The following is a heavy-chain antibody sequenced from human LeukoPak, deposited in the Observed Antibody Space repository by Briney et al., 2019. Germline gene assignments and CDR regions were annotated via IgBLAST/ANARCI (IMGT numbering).Heavy chain of an antibody. CDR2: VHYSGTT. J-gene: IGHJ4*02. Sequence: SETLSLTCSVSGGSITNNYFYWGWIRLPPGKGLQWIGSVHYSGTTYYNPSLKSRVTISIDTSKNQFSLNLSSVTAADTAIYYCASVSGYSFYYFDYWGQGTLVTVSS. CDR1: GGSITNNYFY. CDR3: ASVSGYSFYYFDY. V-gene: IGHV4-39*07. D-gene: IGHD3-22*01.